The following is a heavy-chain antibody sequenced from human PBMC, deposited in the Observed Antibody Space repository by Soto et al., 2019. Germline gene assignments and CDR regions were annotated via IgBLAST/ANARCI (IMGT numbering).Heavy chain of an antibody. CDR3: VREASATFMNWVFYV. CDR1: GYTFTNHH. Sequence: QVQLVQSGAEVKMPGASVKVSCKAYGYTFTNHHVHWVRLAPGQGLEWMGIVTPLNGATNYAARFQARVALTRDTSAITIYLELSSLISEDTALYYCVREASATFMNWVFYVWGQGTLVAVSS. J-gene: IGHJ4*02. CDR2: VTPLNGAT. D-gene: IGHD3-16*01. V-gene: IGHV1-46*01.